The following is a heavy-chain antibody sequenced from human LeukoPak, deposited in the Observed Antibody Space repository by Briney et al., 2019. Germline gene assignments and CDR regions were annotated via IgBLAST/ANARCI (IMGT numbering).Heavy chain of an antibody. J-gene: IGHJ4*02. D-gene: IGHD5-18*01. V-gene: IGHV5-51*01. CDR3: ARRGEAMDPFDY. CDR1: GYSFTSYW. Sequence: PGASLQISCQDSGYSFTSYWIGWVRQLPGKGLEWMGIIYPGDSDTRYSPSFQGQVTISADKSINTAYLQWSSLKASDTAIYYCARRGEAMDPFDYWGQGTLVTVSS. CDR2: IYPGDSDT.